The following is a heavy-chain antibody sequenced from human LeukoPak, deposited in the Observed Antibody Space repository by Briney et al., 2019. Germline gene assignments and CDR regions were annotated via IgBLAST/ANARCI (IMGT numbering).Heavy chain of an antibody. Sequence: SVKVSCKASGGTFSSYAISWVRQAPGQGLEWMGGIIPIFGTANYAQKFQGRVTITADKSTSTAYMELRSLRSDDTAVYYCARFYYGVTRFLEWFENYYYYYMDVWGKGTTVTVSS. CDR3: ARFYYGVTRFLEWFENYYYYYMDV. D-gene: IGHD3-3*01. CDR2: IIPIFGTA. V-gene: IGHV1-69*06. J-gene: IGHJ6*03. CDR1: GGTFSSYA.